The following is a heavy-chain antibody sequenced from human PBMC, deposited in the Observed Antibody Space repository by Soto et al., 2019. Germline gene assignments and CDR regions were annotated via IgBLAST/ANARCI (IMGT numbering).Heavy chain of an antibody. CDR2: ISGSGGST. V-gene: IGHV3-23*01. Sequence: GGSLRLSCAASGFTFSSYAMSWVRQAPGKGLEWVSAISGSGGSTYYADSVKGRFTISRDNSKNTLYLQMNSLRAEDTAVYYCAKDRVVPAAIGWLGYFDPWGQGTLVTVSS. D-gene: IGHD2-2*02. J-gene: IGHJ4*02. CDR1: GFTFSSYA. CDR3: AKDRVVPAAIGWLGYFDP.